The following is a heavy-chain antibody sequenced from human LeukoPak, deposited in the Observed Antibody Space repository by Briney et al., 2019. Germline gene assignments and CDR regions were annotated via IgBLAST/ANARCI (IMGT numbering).Heavy chain of an antibody. CDR1: GYTFSNYN. CDR2: ISAYNDNT. CDR3: AIITAGYWGSLDY. V-gene: IGHV1-18*01. D-gene: IGHD2-8*02. J-gene: IGHJ4*02. Sequence: ASVKVSCKASGYTFSNYNIIWVRQAPGQGLEWMGWISAYNDNTNYAQKFQGRVTMTTDTSTSTAYMELRSLRSDDTAVYYCAIITAGYWGSLDYWGQGTLVTVSS.